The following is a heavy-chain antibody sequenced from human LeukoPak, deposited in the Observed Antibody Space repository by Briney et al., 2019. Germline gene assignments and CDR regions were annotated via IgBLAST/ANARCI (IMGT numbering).Heavy chain of an antibody. Sequence: GGSLRLSCAASGFTFSSYGMHWVRQAPGKGLEWVAVISYDGSNKYYADSVKGRFTISRDNSKNTLYLQMNSLRAEDTAVYYCAKGGPVVHYYYGMDVWGQGTTVTVSS. J-gene: IGHJ6*02. CDR1: GFTFSSYG. CDR3: AKGGPVVHYYYGMDV. CDR2: ISYDGSNK. D-gene: IGHD2-21*01. V-gene: IGHV3-30*18.